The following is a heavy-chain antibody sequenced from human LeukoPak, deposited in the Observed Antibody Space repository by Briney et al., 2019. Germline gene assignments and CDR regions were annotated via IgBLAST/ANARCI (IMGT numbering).Heavy chain of an antibody. J-gene: IGHJ6*02. V-gene: IGHV1-18*01. CDR3: ARGGRYSSSWYYYYYGMDV. Sequence: ASVKVSCKTSGYTFTSHGISWVRQAPGQGLEWMGWISVYNGNINYAQKLQGGVTMTTDTSTSTAYMELRSLRSDDTAVYYCARGGRYSSSWYYYYYGMDVWGQGTTVTVSS. CDR2: ISVYNGNI. D-gene: IGHD6-13*01. CDR1: GYTFTSHG.